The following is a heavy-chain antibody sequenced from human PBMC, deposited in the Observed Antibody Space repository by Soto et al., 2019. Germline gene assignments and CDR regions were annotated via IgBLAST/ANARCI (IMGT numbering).Heavy chain of an antibody. Sequence: EVQLLESGGGLVQPGGSLRLSCAASGFTFSSYAMSWVRQAPGKGLEWVSALSGSGGSTYYADSVKGRFTISRDNSQTPLYLQMNSLRAEDTAVYYCASSMVRGVIPDYYYYGMDVWGQGTTVTFSS. CDR1: GFTFSSYA. CDR3: ASSMVRGVIPDYYYYGMDV. V-gene: IGHV3-23*01. CDR2: LSGSGGST. D-gene: IGHD3-10*01. J-gene: IGHJ6*02.